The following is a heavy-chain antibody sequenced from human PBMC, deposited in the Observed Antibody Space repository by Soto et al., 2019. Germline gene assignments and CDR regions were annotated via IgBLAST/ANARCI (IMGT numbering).Heavy chain of an antibody. Sequence: GGSLRLSCTASGFTFGDYAMSWFRQAPGKGLEWVGFIRSKAYGGTTEYAASVKGRFTISRDDSKSIAYLQMNSLKTEDTAVYYCTSGLGYCSSTSCQGKDYFDYWGQGT. CDR3: TSGLGYCSSTSCQGKDYFDY. V-gene: IGHV3-49*03. CDR2: IRSKAYGGTT. D-gene: IGHD2-2*01. J-gene: IGHJ4*02. CDR1: GFTFGDYA.